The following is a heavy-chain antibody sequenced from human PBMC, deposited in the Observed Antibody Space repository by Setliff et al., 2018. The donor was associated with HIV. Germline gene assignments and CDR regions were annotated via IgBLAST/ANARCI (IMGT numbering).Heavy chain of an antibody. D-gene: IGHD3-10*01. CDR3: ARGDSRWFKFPFDY. CDR1: GDSFTNYG. V-gene: IGHV1-69*13. CDR2: IIPIFGIP. Sequence: ASVKVSCKAFGDSFTNYGICWVRQAPGRGLEWMGGIIPIFGIPNYAQNFQGRVTITADESTSTAYMELNSLRSEDTAVYYCARGDSRWFKFPFDYWGQGTLVTVSS. J-gene: IGHJ4*02.